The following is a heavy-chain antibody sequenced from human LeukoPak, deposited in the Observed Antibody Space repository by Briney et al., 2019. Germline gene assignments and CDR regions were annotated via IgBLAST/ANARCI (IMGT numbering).Heavy chain of an antibody. V-gene: IGHV3-21*01. Sequence: PGGSLRPSCAASGFTFSSYSMNWVRQAPGKGLEWVSSISRTSSYIYYADSLKGRFTISRDNAKNSLYLQMNSLRAEDTAVYYCARDPLKRAFDIWGQGTMVTVSS. CDR2: ISRTSSYI. CDR1: GFTFSSYS. CDR3: ARDPLKRAFDI. J-gene: IGHJ3*02.